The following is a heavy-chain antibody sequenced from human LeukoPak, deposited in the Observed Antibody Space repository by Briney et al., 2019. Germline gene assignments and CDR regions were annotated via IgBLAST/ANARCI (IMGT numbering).Heavy chain of an antibody. CDR3: ARTIDSGSSRYAFDI. Sequence: SETLSLTCAVYGGSVSGYYWSWIRQPPGKGLEWIGEINHSGSTNYNPSLKSRFTISVDTSKNQFSLNLSSVPAADTAVYYCARTIDSGSSRYAFDIWGQGTMVTVSS. CDR1: GGSVSGYY. V-gene: IGHV4-34*01. J-gene: IGHJ3*02. D-gene: IGHD1-26*01. CDR2: INHSGST.